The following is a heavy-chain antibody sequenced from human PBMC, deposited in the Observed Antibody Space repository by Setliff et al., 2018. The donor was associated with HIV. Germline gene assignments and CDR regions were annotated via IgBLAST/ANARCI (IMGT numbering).Heavy chain of an antibody. D-gene: IGHD3-22*01. J-gene: IGHJ4*02. Sequence: ASETLSLTCTVSGQFISADSYWGWIRQPPGKGLEWIGNMCHGGNNNYYNPSLKSRVTISVDTSKNQFSPKLSSVTAADTAVYYCAREYYYDSSGYGYWGQGTLVTVSS. V-gene: IGHV4-38-2*02. CDR2: MCHGGNNN. CDR3: AREYYYDSSGYGY. CDR1: GQFISADSY.